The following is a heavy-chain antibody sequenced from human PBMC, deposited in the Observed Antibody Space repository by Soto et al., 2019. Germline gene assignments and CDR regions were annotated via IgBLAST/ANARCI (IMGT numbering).Heavy chain of an antibody. Sequence: SVKVSCKASGGTFSSYAISWVRQAPGQGLEWMGGIIPIFGTANYAQKFQGRVTITADESTSTAYMELSSLRSEDTAVYYCATRTQASIAAKDYYYYVMYVWGQGSTVTASS. D-gene: IGHD6-6*01. CDR1: GGTFSSYA. V-gene: IGHV1-69*13. J-gene: IGHJ6*02. CDR2: IIPIFGTA. CDR3: ATRTQASIAAKDYYYYVMYV.